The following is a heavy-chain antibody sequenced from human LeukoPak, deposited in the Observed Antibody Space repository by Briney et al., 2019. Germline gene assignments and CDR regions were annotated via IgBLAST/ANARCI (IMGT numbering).Heavy chain of an antibody. V-gene: IGHV5-51*01. CDR3: ARQSRDGSKTRGYYFDF. Sequence: PGESLKISCQVSGYIFTHYWIGWVRQMPGNGLESMGITYPADSDTTYSPSFQGQVTISADKSINTVYLQWSSLKASDTAMYYCARQSRDGSKTRGYYFDFWGQGTLVTVSS. D-gene: IGHD3-10*01. J-gene: IGHJ4*02. CDR1: GYIFTHYW. CDR2: TYPADSDT.